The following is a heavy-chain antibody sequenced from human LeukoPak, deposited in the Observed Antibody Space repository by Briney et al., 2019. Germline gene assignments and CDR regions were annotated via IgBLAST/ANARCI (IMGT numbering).Heavy chain of an antibody. V-gene: IGHV1-18*01. CDR3: ARDPEGYSYGGYYYYYGMDV. CDR2: ISAYNGNT. CDR1: GYTFTSYG. J-gene: IGHJ6*02. Sequence: ASVKVSCRASGYTFTSYGISWVRQAPGQGLEWMGWISAYNGNTNYAQKLQGRVTMTTDTSTSTAYMELRSLRSDDTAVYYCARDPEGYSYGGYYYYYGMDVWGQGTTVTVSS. D-gene: IGHD5-18*01.